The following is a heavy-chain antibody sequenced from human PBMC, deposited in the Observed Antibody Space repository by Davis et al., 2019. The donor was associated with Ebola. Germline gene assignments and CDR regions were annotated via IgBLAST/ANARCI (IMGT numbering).Heavy chain of an antibody. CDR2: IYYSGST. Sequence: MPSETLSLTCTVSGGSISSSSYYWGWIRQPPGKGLEWIGSIYYSGSTYYNPSLKSRVTISVDTSKNQFSLKLSSVTAADTAVYYCARLGVSAASPFDPWGQGTLVTVSS. J-gene: IGHJ5*02. CDR3: ARLGVSAASPFDP. D-gene: IGHD6-25*01. CDR1: GGSISSSSYY. V-gene: IGHV4-39*07.